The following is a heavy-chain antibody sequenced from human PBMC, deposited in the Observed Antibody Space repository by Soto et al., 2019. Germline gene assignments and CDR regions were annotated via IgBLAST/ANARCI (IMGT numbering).Heavy chain of an antibody. CDR1: GYTFIKYG. D-gene: IGHD3-3*01. J-gene: IGHJ5*02. CDR2: ISAYNGNT. V-gene: IGHV1-18*01. CDR3: AREGYNDFWSGYPTGWFDP. Sequence: GASVKVSCKTSGYTFIKYGISWVRQAPGQGLEWMGWISAYNGNTNYAQKLQDRVTMTTDTSTSTAYMELRSLRSDDTAVYYCAREGYNDFWSGYPTGWFDPWGQGTLVTVSS.